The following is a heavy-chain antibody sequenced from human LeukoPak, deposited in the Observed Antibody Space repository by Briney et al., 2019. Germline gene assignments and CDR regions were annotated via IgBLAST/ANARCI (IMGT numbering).Heavy chain of an antibody. D-gene: IGHD4-17*01. J-gene: IGHJ1*01. CDR3: AKDYGDRQH. Sequence: GGSLRLSCAASGFTFSDYAMSWVRQAPGKGLEWVSAISGSGISTYYSDSVKGRFTISRDNSKNTLYLQMNSLRAEDTAVYYCAKDYGDRQHWGQGTLVTVSS. CDR2: ISGSGIST. V-gene: IGHV3-23*01. CDR1: GFTFSDYA.